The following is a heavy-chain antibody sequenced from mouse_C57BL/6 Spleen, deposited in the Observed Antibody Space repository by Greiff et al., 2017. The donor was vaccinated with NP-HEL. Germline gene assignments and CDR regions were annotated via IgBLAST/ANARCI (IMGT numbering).Heavy chain of an antibody. CDR3: APYSNSLYAMDY. Sequence: VQLQQSGPGLVQPSQSLSITCTVSGFSLTSYGVHWVRQSPGKGLEWLGVIWSGGSTDYNATFISSLSISKDDSKSQVFFKMNSLQADDTAIYYCAPYSNSLYAMDYWGQGTSVTVSS. CDR1: GFSLTSYG. J-gene: IGHJ4*01. CDR2: IWSGGST. V-gene: IGHV2-2*01. D-gene: IGHD2-5*01.